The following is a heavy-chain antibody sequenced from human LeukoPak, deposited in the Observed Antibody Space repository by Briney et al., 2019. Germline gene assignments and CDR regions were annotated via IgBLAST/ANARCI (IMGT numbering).Heavy chain of an antibody. D-gene: IGHD5-18*01. CDR2: ISSSSSFL. CDR3: ARGGYSYVYGYFDS. J-gene: IGHJ4*02. Sequence: GGSLRLSCAASGFTFSSYSMNWVRQAPGKGLEWVSSISSSSSFLYYAGSVKGRFTISRDNAKNSLYLQVNSLRAEDTAVYYCARGGYSYVYGYFDSWGQGTLVTVSS. V-gene: IGHV3-21*06. CDR1: GFTFSSYS.